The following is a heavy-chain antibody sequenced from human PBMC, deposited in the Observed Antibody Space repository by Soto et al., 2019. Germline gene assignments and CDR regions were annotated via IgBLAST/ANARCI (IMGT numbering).Heavy chain of an antibody. CDR2: ISAYNGNT. Sequence: ASVKVSCKASGYTFTSYGIIWVRQAPGQGLEWMGWISAYNGNTNYAQKLQGRVTMTTDTSTSTAYMELRSLGSDDTAVYYCARKNIYGYSFTFDYWGQGTLVTVSS. CDR1: GYTFTSYG. V-gene: IGHV1-18*04. J-gene: IGHJ4*02. CDR3: ARKNIYGYSFTFDY. D-gene: IGHD5-18*01.